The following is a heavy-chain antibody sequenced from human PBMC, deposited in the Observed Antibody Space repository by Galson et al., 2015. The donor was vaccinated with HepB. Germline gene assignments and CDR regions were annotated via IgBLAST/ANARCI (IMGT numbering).Heavy chain of an antibody. CDR2: IYSGGDT. Sequence: GKGLEWIGRIYSGGDTYYNPSLESRVTMSVDTSKNQFSLELRSVIAADTAVYYCARDAYYFDTSGYYQTDYWGQGTLVTVSS. CDR3: ARDAYYFDTSGYYQTDY. J-gene: IGHJ4*02. V-gene: IGHV4-4*07. D-gene: IGHD3-22*01.